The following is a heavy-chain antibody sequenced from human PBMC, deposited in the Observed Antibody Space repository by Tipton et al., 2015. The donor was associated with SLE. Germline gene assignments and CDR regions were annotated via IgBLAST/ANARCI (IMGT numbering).Heavy chain of an antibody. D-gene: IGHD4/OR15-4a*01. CDR1: GGSISSRSYY. CDR2: IYYSGNT. CDR3: ARDRVLFDF. Sequence: VKPSETLSLNCTVSGGSISSRSYYWAWIRQPPGKGLEWIGSIYYSGNTYYNPSLRSRVTISIDTSKNQFSLKLTSVTAADSAVYYCARDRVLFDFWGQGILVTVSS. V-gene: IGHV4-39*07. J-gene: IGHJ4*02.